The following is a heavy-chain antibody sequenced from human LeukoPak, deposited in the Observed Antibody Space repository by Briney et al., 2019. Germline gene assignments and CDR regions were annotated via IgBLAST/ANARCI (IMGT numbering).Heavy chain of an antibody. CDR1: GGTFSSYA. D-gene: IGHD6-6*01. CDR2: IIPIFGTA. Sequence: SVKVSCKASGGTFSSYAISWVRQAPRQGLEWMGGIIPIFGTANYAQKFQGRVTITTDESTSTAYMELSSLRSEDTAVYYCASRPMYSSSSAAFDIWGQGTMVTVSS. J-gene: IGHJ3*02. CDR3: ASRPMYSSSSAAFDI. V-gene: IGHV1-69*05.